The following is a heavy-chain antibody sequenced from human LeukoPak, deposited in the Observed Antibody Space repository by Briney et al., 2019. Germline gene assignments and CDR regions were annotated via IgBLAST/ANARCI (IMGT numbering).Heavy chain of an antibody. J-gene: IGHJ4*02. V-gene: IGHV1-2*02. CDR2: INPNSGGT. CDR3: AREATVTMYGPADFDY. CDR1: GYTFTGYY. D-gene: IGHD4-17*01. Sequence: GASVKVSCKASGYTFTGYYMHWVRQAPGQGLEWMGWINPNSGGTNYAQKFQGRVTITRDTSASTAYMELSSLRSEDTAVYYCAREATVTMYGPADFDYWGQGTLVTVSS.